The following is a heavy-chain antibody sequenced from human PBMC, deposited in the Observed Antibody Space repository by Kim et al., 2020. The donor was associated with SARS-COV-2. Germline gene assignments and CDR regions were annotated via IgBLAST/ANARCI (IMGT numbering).Heavy chain of an antibody. CDR3: ARRAQLLYGPNWFDP. D-gene: IGHD2-2*02. CDR2: IYPGDSDT. J-gene: IGHJ5*02. CDR1: GYSFTSYW. Sequence: GESLKISCKGSGYSFTSYWIGWVRQMPGKGLEWMGIIYPGDSDTRYSPSFQGQVTISADKSISTAYLQWSSLKASDTAMYYCARRAQLLYGPNWFDPWGQGTLVTVSS. V-gene: IGHV5-51*01.